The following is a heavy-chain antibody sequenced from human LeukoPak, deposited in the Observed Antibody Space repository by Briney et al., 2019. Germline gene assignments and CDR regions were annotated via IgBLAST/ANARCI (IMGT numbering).Heavy chain of an antibody. Sequence: GGSLRLSCAASGFTFSSYGMHWVRQAPGKGLEWVAVIWYDGSNKYYADSVKGRFTISRDNSKNTLYLQMNSLRAEDTAVYYCARMYSSGDVFDYWGQGTLVTVSS. CDR2: IWYDGSNK. J-gene: IGHJ4*02. V-gene: IGHV3-33*01. D-gene: IGHD6-19*01. CDR1: GFTFSSYG. CDR3: ARMYSSGDVFDY.